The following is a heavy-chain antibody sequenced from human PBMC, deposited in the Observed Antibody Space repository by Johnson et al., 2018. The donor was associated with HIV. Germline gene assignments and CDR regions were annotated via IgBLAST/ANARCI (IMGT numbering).Heavy chain of an antibody. CDR1: GFTFDDYA. J-gene: IGHJ3*02. Sequence: EVQLLESGGGLVQPGRSLRLSCAASGFTFDDYAMHWVRQAPGKGLEWVSGISWNSGSIGYAESVKGRFTMSRDYSKSTLYLRMNSLSAEDAPVCYCATDTCAPQGSCSGGRWSCYGSDIWGRGTKVTVSS. CDR3: ATDTCAPQGSCSGGRWSCYGSDI. V-gene: IGHV3-9*01. CDR2: ISWNSGSI. D-gene: IGHD2-15*01.